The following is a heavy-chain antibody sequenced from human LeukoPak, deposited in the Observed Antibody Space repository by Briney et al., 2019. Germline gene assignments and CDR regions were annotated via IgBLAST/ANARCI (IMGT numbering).Heavy chain of an antibody. Sequence: PGGSLRLSCAASGFTFDDYGMSWVRQAPGKGLEWVSGINWNGGSTGYADSVKGRFTISRDNSKNTLYLQMNSPRAEDTAVYYCARDDPTYYDFWSGSALDYWGQGTLVTVSS. J-gene: IGHJ4*02. D-gene: IGHD3-3*01. CDR3: ARDDPTYYDFWSGSALDY. CDR2: INWNGGST. CDR1: GFTFDDYG. V-gene: IGHV3-20*04.